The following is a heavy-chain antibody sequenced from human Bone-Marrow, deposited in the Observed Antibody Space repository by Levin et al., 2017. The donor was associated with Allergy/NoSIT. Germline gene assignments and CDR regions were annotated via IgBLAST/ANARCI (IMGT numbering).Heavy chain of an antibody. Sequence: GGSLRLSCGASGITVSTNNMSWVRQAPGKGLEWVSLIYSGDKTYYADSVKGRFTISRDNSKNTLYLQMNSLRPEDTAVYYCARPSSGWYKNAFDRWGRGTMVTVSS. J-gene: IGHJ3*01. D-gene: IGHD6-19*01. V-gene: IGHV3-53*01. CDR2: IYSGDKT. CDR3: ARPSSGWYKNAFDR. CDR1: GITVSTNN.